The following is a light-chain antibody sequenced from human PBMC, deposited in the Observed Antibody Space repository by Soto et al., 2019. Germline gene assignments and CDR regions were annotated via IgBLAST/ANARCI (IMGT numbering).Light chain of an antibody. CDR3: QQYYRPWT. Sequence: DLVMTQSPDSLSVSLGERATINCKSSQSVLYSSNNKNYLAWYRQKPGQPPKLLIYWASTRESGVPDRFSGSGSGTDFTLTISSLHAEDVAVYYCQQYYRPWTFGQGTKVDIK. J-gene: IGKJ1*01. V-gene: IGKV4-1*01. CDR2: WAS. CDR1: QSVLYSSNNKNY.